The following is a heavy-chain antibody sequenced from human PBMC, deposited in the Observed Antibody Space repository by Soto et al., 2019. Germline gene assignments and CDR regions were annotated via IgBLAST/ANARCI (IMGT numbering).Heavy chain of an antibody. D-gene: IGHD5-12*01. J-gene: IGHJ4*02. CDR2: ISYDGSNK. Sequence: GGSLRLSCAASGFTFSSYAMHWVRQTPGKGLEWVAVISYDGSNKYYADSVKGRFTISRDNSKNTLYLQMNSLRAEDTAGYYWARVGGYSGYDPPDYWGQGTLVTVSS. CDR3: ARVGGYSGYDPPDY. CDR1: GFTFSSYA. V-gene: IGHV3-30*04.